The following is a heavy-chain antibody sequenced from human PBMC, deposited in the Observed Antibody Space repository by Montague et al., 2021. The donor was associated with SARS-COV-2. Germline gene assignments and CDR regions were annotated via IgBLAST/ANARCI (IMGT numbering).Heavy chain of an antibody. Sequence: SETLSLTCAVSGDSFSTYYWWTSVHLPPRKVLWCVGVIYHTGTTKYKPSLNSRVILSVAKSWNLFSLRLTSMTAAATAIYYSAREGSGRSDLAYWGQGTLVTVSS. D-gene: IGHD1-26*01. V-gene: IGHV4-4*02. CDR3: AREGSGRSDLAY. J-gene: IGHJ4*02. CDR2: IYHTGTT. CDR1: GDSFSTYYW.